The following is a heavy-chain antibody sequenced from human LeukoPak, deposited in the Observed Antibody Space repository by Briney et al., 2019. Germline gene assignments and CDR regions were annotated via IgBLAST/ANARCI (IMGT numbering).Heavy chain of an antibody. CDR1: GFTFSSYA. CDR2: ISGSGGST. CDR3: AASSWELRVYFDY. J-gene: IGHJ4*02. V-gene: IGHV3-23*01. D-gene: IGHD1-26*01. Sequence: GALRLSRAASGFTFSSYAMSWVRQAPGKGLEWVSAISGSGGSTYYADSVKGRLTTSRDNSKNTLYLQMNSLRAEDTAVYYCAASSWELRVYFDYWGQGTLVTVSS.